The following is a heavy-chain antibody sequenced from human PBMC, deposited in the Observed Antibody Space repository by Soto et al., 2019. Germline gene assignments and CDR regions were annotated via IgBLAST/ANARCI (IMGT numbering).Heavy chain of an antibody. CDR3: ARDRGGMAARTSYYYYGMDV. D-gene: IGHD6-6*01. CDR1: GYTFTSYG. V-gene: IGHV1-18*01. J-gene: IGHJ6*02. CDR2: ISAYNGNT. Sequence: QVQLVQSGAEVKKPGASVKVSCKASGYTFTSYGISWVRQAPGQGLEWMGWISAYNGNTNYAQKLQGRVTMTTATSTSRAYMELRSLRSDDTAVYYCARDRGGMAARTSYYYYGMDVWGQGTTVTVSS.